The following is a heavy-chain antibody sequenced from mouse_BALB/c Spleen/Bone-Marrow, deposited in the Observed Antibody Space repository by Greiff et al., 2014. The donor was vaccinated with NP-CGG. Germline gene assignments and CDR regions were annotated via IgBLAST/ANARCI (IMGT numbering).Heavy chain of an antibody. CDR1: GFTFSDYG. CDR2: ISNLAYSI. V-gene: IGHV5-15*02. CDR3: ARETTRGAMDY. J-gene: IGHJ4*01. Sequence: EVMLVESGGALVRPGGSRKLSCAASGFTFSDYGMAWVRQAPGKGPEWVALISNLAYSIYYTDTVTGRFTISRENAKNTLYLEMSSLRSEDTAMYYCARETTRGAMDYWGQGTSVTVSS. D-gene: IGHD2-1*01.